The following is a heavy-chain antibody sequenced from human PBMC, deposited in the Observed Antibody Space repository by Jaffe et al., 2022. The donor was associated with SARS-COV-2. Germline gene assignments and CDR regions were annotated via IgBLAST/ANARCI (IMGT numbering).Heavy chain of an antibody. V-gene: IGHV1-18*01. CDR1: GYTLTSYG. D-gene: IGHD6-13*01. CDR2: ISAYNGNT. CDR3: ARVGRWGYSSSWYGDY. Sequence: QVQLVQSGAEVKKPGASVKVSCKASGYTLTSYGITWVRQAPGQRLEWMGWISAYNGNTNYAQKFQDRVTMTTDTSTSTAYMELRSLRSDDTAVYYCARVGRWGYSSSWYGDYWGQGTLVTVSS. J-gene: IGHJ4*02.